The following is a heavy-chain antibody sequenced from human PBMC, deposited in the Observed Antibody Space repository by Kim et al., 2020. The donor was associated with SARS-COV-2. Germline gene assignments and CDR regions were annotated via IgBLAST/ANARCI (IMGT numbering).Heavy chain of an antibody. CDR3: AKDRLGYCSSTSCSAFDI. J-gene: IGHJ3*02. Sequence: GGSLRLSCAASGFTFSSYAMSWVRQAPGKGLEWVSAISGSGGSTYYADSVKGRFTISRDNSKNTLYLQMNSLRAEDTAVYYCAKDRLGYCSSTSCSAFDIWGQGTMVTVSS. V-gene: IGHV3-23*01. D-gene: IGHD2-2*01. CDR1: GFTFSSYA. CDR2: ISGSGGST.